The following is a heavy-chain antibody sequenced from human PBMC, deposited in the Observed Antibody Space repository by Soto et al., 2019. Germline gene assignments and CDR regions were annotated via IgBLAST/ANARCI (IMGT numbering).Heavy chain of an antibody. CDR1: GYTFTSCG. D-gene: IGHD2-15*01. V-gene: IGHV1-18*01. Sequence: ASVKVSCKASGYTFTSCGISWVRQAPGQGLEWMGWISAYNGNTNYAQKLQGRVTMTTDTSTSTAYMELRSLRSDDTAVYYCARETPPNNWFDPWGQGTLVTVSS. J-gene: IGHJ5*02. CDR2: ISAYNGNT. CDR3: ARETPPNNWFDP.